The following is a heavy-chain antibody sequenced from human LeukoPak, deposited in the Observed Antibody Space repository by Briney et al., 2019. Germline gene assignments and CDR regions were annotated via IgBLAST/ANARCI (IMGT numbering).Heavy chain of an antibody. CDR1: GFTFSSYW. CDR2: INSDGRNT. V-gene: IGHV3-74*01. J-gene: IGHJ4*02. D-gene: IGHD1-26*01. Sequence: GGSLRLSCAASGFTFSSYWMHWVRQAPGKGLVWVSRINSDGRNTSYADSVKGRFTISRDNVKNTVYLQVNSLRAEDTAVYYCARALRVVVGATQLDSWGQGTLVTVSS. CDR3: ARALRVVVGATQLDS.